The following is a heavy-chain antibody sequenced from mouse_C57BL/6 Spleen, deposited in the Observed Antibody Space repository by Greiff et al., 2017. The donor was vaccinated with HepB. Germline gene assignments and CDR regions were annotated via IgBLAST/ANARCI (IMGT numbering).Heavy chain of an antibody. CDR2: IDPSDSYT. CDR1: GYTFTSYW. CDR3: ARFTTVVAN. D-gene: IGHD1-1*01. V-gene: IGHV1-59*01. Sequence: QVQLQQPGAELVRPGTSVKLSCKASGYTFTSYWMHWVKQRPGQGLEWIGGIDPSDSYTNYNQTFKGTATLTVDTSSSTAYMQLSSLTSEDSAVYYCARFTTVVANWGQGTTLTVSS. J-gene: IGHJ2*01.